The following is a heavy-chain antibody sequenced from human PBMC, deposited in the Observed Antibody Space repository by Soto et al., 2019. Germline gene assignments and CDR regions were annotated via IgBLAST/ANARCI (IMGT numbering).Heavy chain of an antibody. Sequence: PSGTLALTCAVSGGSISSGGYSWSWIRQPPGKGLEWIGYIYHSGSTYYNPSLKSRVTISVDRSKNQFSLKLSSVTAADTAVYYCARCGTVGGYYHLAYWGQGTLVPVS. D-gene: IGHD3-22*01. CDR3: ARCGTVGGYYHLAY. CDR2: IYHSGST. V-gene: IGHV4-30-2*01. J-gene: IGHJ4*02. CDR1: GGSISSGGYS.